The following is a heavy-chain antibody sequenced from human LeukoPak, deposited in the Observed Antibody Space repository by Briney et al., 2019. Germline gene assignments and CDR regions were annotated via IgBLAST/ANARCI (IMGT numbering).Heavy chain of an antibody. D-gene: IGHD1-26*01. CDR3: ARHSLPRPRIVGAHSLTWVGFDY. CDR1: GVSINSGGFF. V-gene: IGHV4-31*03. Sequence: SETLSLTCTVSGVSINSGGFFWTWIRQHPGTGLEWIGYIYYSGSTSYNPSLKSRVTISVDTSKNQFSLKLSSVTAADTAVYYCARHSLPRPRIVGAHSLTWVGFDYWGQGTLVTVSS. CDR2: IYYSGST. J-gene: IGHJ4*02.